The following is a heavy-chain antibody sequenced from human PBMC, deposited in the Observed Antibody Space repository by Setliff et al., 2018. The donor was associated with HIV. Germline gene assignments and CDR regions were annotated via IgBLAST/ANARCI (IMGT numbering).Heavy chain of an antibody. CDR1: GGTFSSYA. V-gene: IGHV1-69*10. CDR2: IIPILGIA. CDR3: VSYYFDSSGYYYGRWDYFDY. D-gene: IGHD3-22*01. J-gene: IGHJ4*02. Sequence: SVKVSCKASGGTFSSYAISWVRQAPGQGLEWMGGIIPILGIANYAQKFQGRVTITADESTSTAYMELSSLRSEDTAVYFCVSYYFDSSGYYYGRWDYFDYWGQGTLVTVSS.